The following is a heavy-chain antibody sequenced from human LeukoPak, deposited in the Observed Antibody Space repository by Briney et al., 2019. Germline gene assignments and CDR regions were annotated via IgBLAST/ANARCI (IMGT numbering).Heavy chain of an antibody. D-gene: IGHD6-13*01. CDR2: IYTSGST. Sequence: SQTLSLTYTVSGGSISSGSYYWSWLRQPAGTGLEWLGRIYTSGSTNYNPSLKSRVTISVDTSKNQLSLKLRPVTAADTAVYYCARRRYHTSWYAFDIWGQGTVVSVSS. CDR1: GGSISSGSYY. V-gene: IGHV4-61*02. J-gene: IGHJ3*02. CDR3: ARRRYHTSWYAFDI.